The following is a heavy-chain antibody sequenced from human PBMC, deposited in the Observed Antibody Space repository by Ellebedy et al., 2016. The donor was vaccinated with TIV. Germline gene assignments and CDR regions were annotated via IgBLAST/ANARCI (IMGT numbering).Heavy chain of an antibody. CDR3: ARDARLYSGYGPGYFDY. V-gene: IGHV4-34*01. CDR1: GGSFSGYY. Sequence: SETLSLTXAVYGGSFSGYYWSWIRQPPGKGLEWIGEINHSGSTNYNPSLKSRVTISVDTSKNQFSLKLSSVTAADTAVYYCARDARLYSGYGPGYFDYWGQGTLVTVSS. J-gene: IGHJ4*02. CDR2: INHSGST. D-gene: IGHD5-12*01.